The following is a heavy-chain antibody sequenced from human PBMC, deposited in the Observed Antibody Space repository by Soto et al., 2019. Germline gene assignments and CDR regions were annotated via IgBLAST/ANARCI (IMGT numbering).Heavy chain of an antibody. CDR2: IKQDGSEK. V-gene: IGHV3-7*03. Sequence: EVQLVESGGGLVQPGGSLRLSCAASGFTFSSYWMSWVRQAPGKGLEWVANIKQDGSEKYYVDSVKGRFTISRDNAKNSLYLQMNSLRAEDTAVYYCAREIEGVPEEWLLRPRWFDPWGQGTLVTVSS. J-gene: IGHJ5*02. CDR3: AREIEGVPEEWLLRPRWFDP. D-gene: IGHD3-22*01. CDR1: GFTFSSYW.